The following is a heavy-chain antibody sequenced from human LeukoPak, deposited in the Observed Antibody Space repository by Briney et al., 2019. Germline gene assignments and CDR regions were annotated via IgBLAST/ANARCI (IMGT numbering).Heavy chain of an antibody. CDR3: AKDLLAYCGGDCYPGCFQH. J-gene: IGHJ1*01. D-gene: IGHD2-21*02. CDR1: GFTFSSYA. Sequence: GGSLRLSCAASGFTFSSYAMHWVRQAPGKGLEWMAVISYDGSNKYYADSVKGRFTISRDNSKNTLYLQMNSLRAEDTAVYYCAKDLLAYCGGDCYPGCFQHWGQGTLVTVSS. V-gene: IGHV3-30*04. CDR2: ISYDGSNK.